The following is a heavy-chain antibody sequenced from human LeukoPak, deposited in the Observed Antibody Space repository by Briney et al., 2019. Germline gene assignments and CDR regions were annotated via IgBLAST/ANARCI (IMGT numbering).Heavy chain of an antibody. J-gene: IGHJ4*02. CDR3: AIQGGDRIQLWSMDY. CDR1: GFTSSNYA. V-gene: IGHV3-23*01. D-gene: IGHD5-18*01. CDR2: IGGSGGRT. Sequence: GGSLRLSCAASGFTSSNYAMSWVRQAPGKGLEWVSGIGGSGGRTYYADSVKGRFTISRDNSKNTLDLQMNSLRAEDTAVYYCAIQGGDRIQLWSMDYWGQGTLVTVSS.